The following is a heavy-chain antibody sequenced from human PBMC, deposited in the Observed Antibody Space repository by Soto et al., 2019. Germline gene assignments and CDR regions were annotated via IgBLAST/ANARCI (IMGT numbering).Heavy chain of an antibody. J-gene: IGHJ4*02. D-gene: IGHD6-13*01. CDR1: GFTFSSYA. V-gene: IGHV3-23*01. Sequence: EVQLLDSGGGLVQPGGSLRLSCAASGFTFSSYAMNWVRQAPGKGLEWVSVISGSGGRTFYAASVQGRFTISRDKSKNTLYLQMNCLRAEDTAVYYCARRGPGTYFDYWGQGTLVTVSS. CDR3: ARRGPGTYFDY. CDR2: ISGSGGRT.